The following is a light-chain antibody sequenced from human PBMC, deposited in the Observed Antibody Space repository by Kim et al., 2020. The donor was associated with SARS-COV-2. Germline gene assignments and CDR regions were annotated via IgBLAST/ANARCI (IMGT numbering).Light chain of an antibody. V-gene: IGLV1-47*01. CDR1: DSDIGDNY. Sequence: GQRVTISCSGSDSDIGDNYVFCFQQLPGAAPQLLIYRGFQRPSGVPARFSGSKSGTSASMAISGLRYEDEADYYCATWDASLSGVVFGGGTKLTVL. J-gene: IGLJ2*01. CDR3: ATWDASLSGVV. CDR2: RGF.